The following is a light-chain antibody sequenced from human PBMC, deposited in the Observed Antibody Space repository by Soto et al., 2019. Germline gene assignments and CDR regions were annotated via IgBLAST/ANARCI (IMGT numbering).Light chain of an antibody. CDR1: QSFRGL. J-gene: IGKJ5*01. CDR2: DAY. CDR3: QQYNNWPLIT. V-gene: IGKV3-11*01. Sequence: EVVLTQSPVTLSLSPGARATLSCRASQSFRGLLAWYQQKPGQAPRLLIYDAYNRATGIPPRFSGSGSGTDFTLTISSLEPEDFAVYYCQQYNNWPLITFGQGTRLEIK.